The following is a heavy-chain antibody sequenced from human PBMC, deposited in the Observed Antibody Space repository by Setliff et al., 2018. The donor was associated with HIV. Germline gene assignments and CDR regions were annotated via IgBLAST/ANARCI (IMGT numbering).Heavy chain of an antibody. D-gene: IGHD5-12*01. J-gene: IGHJ4*02. CDR3: ARGATITYYFDY. CDR1: GYSFTNYY. V-gene: IGHV1-69*13. CDR2: IIPIFGTA. Sequence: SVKVSCKASGYSFTNYYIHWVRQAPGQGLEWMGGIIPIFGTANYAQKFQGRVTITADESTSTAYMELSSLRSEDTAVYYCARGATITYYFDYWGQGTLVTVSS.